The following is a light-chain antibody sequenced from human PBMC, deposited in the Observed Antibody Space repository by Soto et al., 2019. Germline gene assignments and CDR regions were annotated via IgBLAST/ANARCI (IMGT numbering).Light chain of an antibody. V-gene: IGKV3-20*01. CDR3: RQYGSYSCT. J-gene: IGKJ4*01. Sequence: EIVLSQSPGTLSLSPGERATLSCRASQNVSSKYLSWYQQKPGQPPRLLIYGASSRATGIPDRFSGSGSGTDVTITISRLEPEDFTAYYCRQYGSYSCTFGGGTKVDIK. CDR1: QNVSSKY. CDR2: GAS.